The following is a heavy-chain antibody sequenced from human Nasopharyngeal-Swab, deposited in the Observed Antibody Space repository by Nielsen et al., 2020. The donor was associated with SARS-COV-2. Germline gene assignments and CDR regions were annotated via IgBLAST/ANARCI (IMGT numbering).Heavy chain of an antibody. Sequence: SETLSLTCTVSGGSISSYYWSWIRQPPGKGLEWIGHIYYSGSTYYNPSLKSRVTISVDTSKNQFSLKLSSVTAADTAVYYCARDMRGNYDFWSGYYSWFDPWGQGTLVTVSS. V-gene: IGHV4-59*06. CDR3: ARDMRGNYDFWSGYYSWFDP. D-gene: IGHD3-3*01. J-gene: IGHJ5*02. CDR1: GGSISSYY. CDR2: IYYSGST.